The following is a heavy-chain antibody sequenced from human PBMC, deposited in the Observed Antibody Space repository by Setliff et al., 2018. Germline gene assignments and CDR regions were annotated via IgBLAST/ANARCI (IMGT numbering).Heavy chain of an antibody. J-gene: IGHJ4*02. CDR2: ISAYNGMT. Sequence: ASVKVSCKASGYSFSESIVSWVRQAPGLGLEWMGWISAYNGMTHSAQNFQGRVTLTTDTSTNMGYLEVRGLTSDDTALYYCSRLVRFCTTSTCQGASASEHWGQGTLVTVSS. D-gene: IGHD2-8*01. CDR3: SRLVRFCTTSTCQGASASEH. V-gene: IGHV1-18*01. CDR1: GYSFSESI.